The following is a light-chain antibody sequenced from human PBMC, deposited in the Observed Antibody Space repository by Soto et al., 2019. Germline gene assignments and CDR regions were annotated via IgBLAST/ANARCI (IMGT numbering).Light chain of an antibody. Sequence: SYELTQPPSVSVAPGQTARIPCGGNNIGTKSVYWYQQKPGQAPVLVVYDDSDRPSGIPERFSGSSSAHTATLTISRVEAGDEADYYCQVWDSSSDHLYVFGTGTKVTVL. CDR3: QVWDSSSDHLYV. J-gene: IGLJ1*01. CDR1: NIGTKS. V-gene: IGLV3-21*02. CDR2: DDS.